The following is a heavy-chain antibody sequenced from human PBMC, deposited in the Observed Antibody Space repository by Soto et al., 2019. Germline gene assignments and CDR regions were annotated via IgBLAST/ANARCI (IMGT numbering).Heavy chain of an antibody. CDR2: ISYDGSNK. CDR1: GFTFSSYA. Sequence: GSLRLSCAASGFTFSSYAMHWVRQAPGKGLEWVAVISYDGSNKYYADSVKGRFTISRDNSKNTLYLQMNSLRAEDTAVYYWARDLSRPYYYGMDVWGQGTTVTVSS. V-gene: IGHV3-30-3*01. D-gene: IGHD6-13*01. CDR3: ARDLSRPYYYGMDV. J-gene: IGHJ6*02.